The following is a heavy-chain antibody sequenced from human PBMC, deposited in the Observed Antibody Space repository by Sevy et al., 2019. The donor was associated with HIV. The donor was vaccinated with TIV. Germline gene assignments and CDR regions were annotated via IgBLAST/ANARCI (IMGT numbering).Heavy chain of an antibody. D-gene: IGHD3-10*01. CDR2: ISGSGGST. CDR3: ANEELTMVRGVIIRGAFDI. J-gene: IGHJ3*02. V-gene: IGHV3-23*01. Sequence: GGSLRLSCAASGFTFSSYAMSWVRQAPGKGLEWVSAISGSGGSTYYADSVKSRFTISRDNSKNTLYLQMNGLRAEDTAVNYGANEELTMVRGVIIRGAFDIWGQGTMVTVSS. CDR1: GFTFSSYA.